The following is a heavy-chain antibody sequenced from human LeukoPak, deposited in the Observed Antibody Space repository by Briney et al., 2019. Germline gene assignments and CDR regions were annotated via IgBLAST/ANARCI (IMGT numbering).Heavy chain of an antibody. V-gene: IGHV4-61*02. CDR3: AREAVGGSGSYSVDP. D-gene: IGHD3-10*01. CDR1: GGSISSGSYY. CDR2: IYTSGST. J-gene: IGHJ5*02. Sequence: SETLSLTCTVSGGSISSGSYYWSWIRQPAGKGLEWIGRIYTSGSTNYNPSLKSRVTISVDTSKNQFSLKLSSVTAADTAVYYCAREAVGGSGSYSVDPWGQGTLVTVSS.